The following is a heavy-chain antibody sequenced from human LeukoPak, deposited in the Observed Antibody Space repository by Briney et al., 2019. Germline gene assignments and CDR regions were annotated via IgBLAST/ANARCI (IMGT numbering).Heavy chain of an antibody. CDR3: ARSALRFLEWNWFDP. V-gene: IGHV4-4*07. CDR1: GGSISSYY. CDR2: IYTSGST. J-gene: IGHJ5*02. Sequence: SETLSLTCTVSGGSISSYYWSWLRQPAGKGLEWIGRIYTSGSTNYNPSLKSRVTMSVDTSKNQFSLKLSSVTAADTAVYYCARSALRFLEWNWFDPWGQGTLVTVSS. D-gene: IGHD3-3*01.